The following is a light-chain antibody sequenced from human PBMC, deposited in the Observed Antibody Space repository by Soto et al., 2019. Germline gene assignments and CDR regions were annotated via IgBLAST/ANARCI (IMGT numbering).Light chain of an antibody. CDR1: QSINTW. Sequence: DIQMTQSPSTVSASVGDRVTITCRASQSINTWLAWYQQKPGKAPRVLIYDASSLQSGVPSRFSGSGSGTEFTLAISSLEPDDVATYYCQQYDGHFGQGTKVEIK. CDR2: DAS. V-gene: IGKV1-5*01. J-gene: IGKJ2*01. CDR3: QQYDGH.